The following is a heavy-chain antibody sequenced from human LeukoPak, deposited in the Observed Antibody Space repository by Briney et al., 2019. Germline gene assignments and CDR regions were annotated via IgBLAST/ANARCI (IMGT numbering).Heavy chain of an antibody. D-gene: IGHD7-27*01. V-gene: IGHV4-38-2*02. J-gene: IGHJ4*02. Sequence: SGTLSLTCVVSGYSISSGYHWGWIRQPPGGGLEWIGVVYRSGTTYYNPSLKSRLTISVDTSKNQISLKVRSVTAADTAVYYCARENWVFDYWGQGILVTVSS. CDR2: VYRSGTT. CDR3: ARENWVFDY. CDR1: GYSISSGYH.